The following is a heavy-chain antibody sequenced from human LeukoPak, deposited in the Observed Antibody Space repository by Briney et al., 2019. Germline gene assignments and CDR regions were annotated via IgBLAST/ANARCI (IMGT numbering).Heavy chain of an antibody. CDR3: ARIRSSSSSRYYYGMDV. V-gene: IGHV1-18*01. Sequence: ASVKVSCKASGYTFTSYGISWVRQAPGQGLEWMGWISVYNGNTNYAQKLQGRVTMTTDTSTSTAYMELRSLRSDDTAVYYCARIRSSSSSRYYYGMDVWGQGTTVTASS. J-gene: IGHJ6*02. CDR1: GYTFTSYG. CDR2: ISVYNGNT. D-gene: IGHD6-6*01.